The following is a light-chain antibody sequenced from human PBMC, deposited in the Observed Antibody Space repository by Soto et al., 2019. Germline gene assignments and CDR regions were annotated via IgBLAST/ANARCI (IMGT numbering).Light chain of an antibody. CDR2: EVS. CDR3: SSFAGRSVV. V-gene: IGLV2-8*01. CDR1: SSDVGGYNY. J-gene: IGLJ2*01. Sequence: QSALTQPPSASGSPGQSVTISCTGTSSDVGGYNYVSWYQQHPGKAPKLMIYEVSKRPSGVPDRFSGSKSGNMASLTVSGLQAEDEADYYCSSFAGRSVVFGGGTQLTVL.